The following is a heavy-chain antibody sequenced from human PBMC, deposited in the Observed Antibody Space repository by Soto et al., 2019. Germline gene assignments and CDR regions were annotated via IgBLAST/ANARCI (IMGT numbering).Heavy chain of an antibody. CDR3: ARGLRYYGSGSSFCYG. D-gene: IGHD3-10*01. V-gene: IGHV4-34*01. CDR2: INHRGSP. CDR1: GGSFSGYY. J-gene: IGHJ4*02. Sequence: QVQLQQWGAGLLKPSETLSLTCAVYGGSFSGYYWSWIRQPPGKGLEWIGEINHRGSPNYHPSLKRRVTKSVATTKHQFSLKLSSVTAAGTAVYYGARGLRYYGSGSSFCYGWGQGALVTVSS.